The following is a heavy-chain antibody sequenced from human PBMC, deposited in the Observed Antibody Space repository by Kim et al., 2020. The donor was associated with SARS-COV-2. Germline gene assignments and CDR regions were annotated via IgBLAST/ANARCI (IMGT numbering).Heavy chain of an antibody. CDR3: ARGSGSYFGEIDY. CDR2: IYYSGST. J-gene: IGHJ4*02. CDR1: GGSISSYY. V-gene: IGHV4-59*01. Sequence: SETLSLTCTVSGGSISSYYWSWIRQPPGKGLEWIGYIYYSGSTNYNPSLKSRVTISVDTSKNQFSLKLSSVTAADTAVYYCARGSGSYFGEIDYWGQGTLVTVSS. D-gene: IGHD1-26*01.